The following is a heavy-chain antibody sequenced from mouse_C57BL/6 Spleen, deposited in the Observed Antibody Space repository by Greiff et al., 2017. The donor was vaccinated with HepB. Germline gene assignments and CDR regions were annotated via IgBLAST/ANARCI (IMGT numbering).Heavy chain of an antibody. D-gene: IGHD3-3*01. V-gene: IGHV7-3*01. J-gene: IGHJ2*01. CDR1: GFTFTDYY. CDR2: IRNKANGYTT. CDR3: ARYGAGFDY. Sequence: VQLKESGGGLVQPRGSLSLSCAASGFTFTDYYMSWVRQPPGKALEWLGFIRNKANGYTTEYSASVKGRFTISRDNSQSILYLQMNALRAEDSATYYCARYGAGFDYWGQGTTLTVSS.